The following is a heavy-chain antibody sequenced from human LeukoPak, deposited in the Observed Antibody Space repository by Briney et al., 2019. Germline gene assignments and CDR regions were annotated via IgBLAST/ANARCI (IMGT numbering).Heavy chain of an antibody. Sequence: ASVKVSCKASGYTFTGYYMHWMRQAPGQGLEWMGWINPNSGGTNYAQKFQGRVTMTRDTSISTAYMELSRLRSDDTAVYYCARDGSGSYYVRFQLDDYWGQGTLVTVSS. V-gene: IGHV1-2*02. CDR2: INPNSGGT. CDR1: GYTFTGYY. J-gene: IGHJ4*02. CDR3: ARDGSGSYYVRFQLDDY. D-gene: IGHD1-26*01.